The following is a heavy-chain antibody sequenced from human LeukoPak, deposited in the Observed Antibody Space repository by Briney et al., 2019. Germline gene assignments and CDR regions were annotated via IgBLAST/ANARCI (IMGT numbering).Heavy chain of an antibody. J-gene: IGHJ4*02. D-gene: IGHD5-18*01. V-gene: IGHV3-64*01. Sequence: PGGSLRLSCAASGFMFSDYDMHWVRQAPGKGLEYVSHISANGGSTYYAISVKGRFTISRDNSKNTLYLQMGSLRAEDMAVYYCARGRGYIYGYDYWGQGTLVPVSS. CDR1: GFMFSDYD. CDR3: ARGRGYIYGYDY. CDR2: ISANGGST.